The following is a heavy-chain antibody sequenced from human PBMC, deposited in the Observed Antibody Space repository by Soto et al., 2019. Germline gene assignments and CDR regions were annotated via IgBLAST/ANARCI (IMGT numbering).Heavy chain of an antibody. CDR2: ISGSGGST. CDR3: ARDFASSSSDFDY. V-gene: IGHV3-23*01. Sequence: GGSLRLSCAASGFTFSSYAMSWVRQAPGKGLEWVSAISGSGGSTYYADSVKGRFTISRDNAKNSLYLQMNSLRDEDTAVYYCARDFASSSSDFDYWGQGTLVTVSS. J-gene: IGHJ4*02. D-gene: IGHD6-6*01. CDR1: GFTFSSYA.